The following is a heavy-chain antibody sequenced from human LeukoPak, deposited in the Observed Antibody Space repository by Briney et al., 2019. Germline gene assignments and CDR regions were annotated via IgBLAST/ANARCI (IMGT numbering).Heavy chain of an antibody. J-gene: IGHJ4*02. CDR1: GFTSSSYG. D-gene: IGHD6-13*01. V-gene: IGHV3-30*03. CDR2: ISYDGSNK. Sequence: GGSLRLSCAASGFTSSSYGMHWVRQAPGKGLEWVAVISYDGSNKYYADSVKGRFTISRDNSKNTLYLQMNSLRAEDTAVYYCASGYSSSWYFDYWGQGTLVTVSS. CDR3: ASGYSSSWYFDY.